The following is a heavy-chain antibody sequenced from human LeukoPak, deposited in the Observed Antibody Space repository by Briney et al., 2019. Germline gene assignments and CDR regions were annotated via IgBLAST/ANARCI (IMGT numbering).Heavy chain of an antibody. V-gene: IGHV4-4*07. CDR1: GGSISIYY. CDR2: IYTSGST. D-gene: IGHD3-10*01. CDR3: ARMGSEYYYYYMDV. Sequence: SETLSLTCTVSGGSISIYYWSWLRQPAGKGLEWFGRIYTSGSTNYNPSLKSRVTISVDKSKNQFSLKLSSVTAADTAVYYCARMGSEYYYYYMDVWGKGTTVTVSS. J-gene: IGHJ6*03.